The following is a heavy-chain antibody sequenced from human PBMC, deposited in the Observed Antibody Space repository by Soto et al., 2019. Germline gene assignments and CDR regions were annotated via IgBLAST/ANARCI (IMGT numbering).Heavy chain of an antibody. J-gene: IGHJ5*02. D-gene: IGHD2-15*01. Sequence: SVKVCCPASGGPFSSYAISWVRQSPGQGLEWMGGIIPIFGTANYAQKFQGRVTITADKSTSTAYMELSSLRSEDTAVYYCARTYSDHRRSWFDPCGQGTLVTVSS. CDR1: GGPFSSYA. CDR3: ARTYSDHRRSWFDP. V-gene: IGHV1-69*06. CDR2: IIPIFGTA.